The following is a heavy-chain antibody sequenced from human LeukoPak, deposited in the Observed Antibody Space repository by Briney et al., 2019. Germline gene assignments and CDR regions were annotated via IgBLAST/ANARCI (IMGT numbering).Heavy chain of an antibody. CDR1: GFTFSSYW. CDR2: IKQDGSAK. V-gene: IGHV3-7*01. J-gene: IGHJ4*02. D-gene: IGHD3-22*01. CDR3: ARDNYDSSGPYYFDY. Sequence: GGSLRLFCGASGFTFSSYWMTWVRQAPGKGLEWVAYIKQDGSAKYYVDSVKDRFTISRDNAKNSLYLQMNSLRAEDTAVYYCARDNYDSSGPYYFDYWGQGTLVTVSS.